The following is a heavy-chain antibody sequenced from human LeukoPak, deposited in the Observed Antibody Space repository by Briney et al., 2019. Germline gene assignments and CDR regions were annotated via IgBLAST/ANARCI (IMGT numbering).Heavy chain of an antibody. CDR1: GFTFSSYA. CDR3: AKSPVMTTVVTPWHFDL. V-gene: IGHV3-23*01. D-gene: IGHD4-23*01. J-gene: IGHJ2*01. Sequence: GGSLRLSCAASGFTFSSYAMSWVRQAPGKGLEWVSAISGSGGSTYYADSVKGRFTISRDNSKNTLYLQMNSLRAEDTAVYYCAKSPVMTTVVTPWHFDLWGRGTLVTVSS. CDR2: ISGSGGST.